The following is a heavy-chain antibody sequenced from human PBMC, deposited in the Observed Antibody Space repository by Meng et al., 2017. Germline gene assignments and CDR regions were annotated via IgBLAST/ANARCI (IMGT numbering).Heavy chain of an antibody. Sequence: QGQLVQSGAEVKKPGASVKVSCKASGGTFSSYAISWVRQAPGQGLEWMGWINAYNGYTDYAQKFLGRVTLTTDTSTNTGYMELRSLTSDDTAVYYCATRGNPYLDCWGQGTLVTVSS. J-gene: IGHJ4*02. CDR3: ATRGNPYLDC. CDR2: INAYNGYT. V-gene: IGHV1-18*01. CDR1: GGTFSSYA.